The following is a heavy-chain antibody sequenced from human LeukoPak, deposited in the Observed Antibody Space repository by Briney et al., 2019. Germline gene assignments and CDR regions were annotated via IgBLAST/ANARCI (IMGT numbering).Heavy chain of an antibody. J-gene: IGHJ6*03. V-gene: IGHV4-59*08. Sequence: SETLSLTCTVSGGSISSYYWSWIRQLPGKGLEWIGYIYDSGRTDFNPSLKSRVTISIDTSKNQFSLKLSSVTAADTAVYYCASHYYYYYMDVWGKGTTVTVSS. CDR1: GGSISSYY. CDR2: IYDSGRT. CDR3: ASHYYYYYMDV.